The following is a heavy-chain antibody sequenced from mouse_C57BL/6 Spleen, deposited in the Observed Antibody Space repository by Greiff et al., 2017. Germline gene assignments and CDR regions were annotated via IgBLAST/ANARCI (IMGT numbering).Heavy chain of an antibody. D-gene: IGHD2-4*01. Sequence: EVMLVESGGGLVQPGGSLSLSCAASGFTFTDYYMSWVRQPPGKALEWLGFIRNKANGYTTEYSASVEGRFTISRDNSQSILYLQMNALRAEDSATYYGARYAGDYDEEFDYWGQGTTLTVSS. CDR1: GFTFTDYY. V-gene: IGHV7-3*01. CDR3: ARYAGDYDEEFDY. J-gene: IGHJ2*01. CDR2: IRNKANGYTT.